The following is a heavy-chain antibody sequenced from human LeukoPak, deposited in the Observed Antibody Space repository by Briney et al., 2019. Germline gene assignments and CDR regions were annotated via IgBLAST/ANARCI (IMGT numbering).Heavy chain of an antibody. J-gene: IGHJ4*02. V-gene: IGHV1-3*01. CDR3: ARGGRRYFDYFDY. CDR1: GYSFTSYA. Sequence: ASVKVFCKASGYSFTSYAMHWVRQAPGQRLEWMGWINAGNGNTKYSQKFQGRVTITRDTSASTAYMELSSLRSEDTAVYYCARGGRRYFDYFDYWGQGTLVTVSS. CDR2: INAGNGNT. D-gene: IGHD3-9*01.